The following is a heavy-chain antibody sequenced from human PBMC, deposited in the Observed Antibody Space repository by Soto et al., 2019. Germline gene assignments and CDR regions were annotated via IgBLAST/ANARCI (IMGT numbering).Heavy chain of an antibody. J-gene: IGHJ5*02. V-gene: IGHV4-31*03. CDR3: AREDGSYYDSSGYYNH. CDR2: IYYSGST. Sequence: SETLSLTCTVSGGSISSGGYYWSWIRQHPGKGLEWIGYIYYSGSTYYNPSLKSRVTISVDTSKNQFSLKLSSVTAADTAVYYCAREDGSYYDSSGYYNHWGQGTLVTVSS. CDR1: GGSISSGGYY. D-gene: IGHD3-22*01.